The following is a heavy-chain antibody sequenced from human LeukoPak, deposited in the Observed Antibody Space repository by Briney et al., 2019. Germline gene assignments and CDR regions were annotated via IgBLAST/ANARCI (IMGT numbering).Heavy chain of an antibody. J-gene: IGHJ4*02. V-gene: IGHV3-30*02. CDR1: GFTFSSYD. Sequence: PGGSLRLSCAASGFTFSSYDMHWLRHAPGKGLEWVAFIRYDGNHKYYADSVKGLFTISKSNSKKTFYLPINSRRAEDTAVYSWANTPLVGNQLRLFDCWGQGTLVTVSS. CDR2: IRYDGNHK. CDR3: ANTPLVGNQLRLFDC. D-gene: IGHD2-2*01.